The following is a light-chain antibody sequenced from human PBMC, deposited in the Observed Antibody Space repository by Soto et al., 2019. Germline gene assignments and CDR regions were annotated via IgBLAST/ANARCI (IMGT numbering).Light chain of an antibody. CDR1: QSVSSRY. J-gene: IGKJ3*01. CDR2: GAS. V-gene: IGKV3-20*01. Sequence: EFVLTQSPATLSLSPGERATLSCRVSQSVSSRYLAWYQQKPGQAPRLLIYGASSRATGIPDRFSGSGSGTDFTLTISRLEPEDFAVYYCQQYGSSPLFTFGPGTKVDIK. CDR3: QQYGSSPLFT.